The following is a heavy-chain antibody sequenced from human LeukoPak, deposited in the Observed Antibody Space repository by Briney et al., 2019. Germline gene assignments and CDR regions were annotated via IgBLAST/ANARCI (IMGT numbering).Heavy chain of an antibody. Sequence: SETLSLTCTVSGGSISSYYWSWIRQPPGKGLEWIGYICYSGSTNYNPSLKSRVTISVDTSKNQFSLKLSSVTAADTAVYYCARERYSGHAFDIWGQGTMVTVSS. CDR3: ARERYSGHAFDI. J-gene: IGHJ3*02. D-gene: IGHD5-12*01. V-gene: IGHV4-59*01. CDR1: GGSISSYY. CDR2: ICYSGST.